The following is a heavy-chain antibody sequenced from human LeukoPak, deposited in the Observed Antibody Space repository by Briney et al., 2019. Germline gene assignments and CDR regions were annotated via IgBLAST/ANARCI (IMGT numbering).Heavy chain of an antibody. V-gene: IGHV4-38-2*01. CDR1: GYFISSGYY. J-gene: IGHJ4*02. D-gene: IGHD3-22*01. CDR2: IYHSGST. Sequence: SETLSLTCAVSGYFISSGYYWGRIRQPPGKGLEWIGSIYHSGSTYYNPSLKSRVTISVDTSKNQFSLKLSSVTAADTAVYYCASSDYYDSSGSFDYWGQGTLVTVSS. CDR3: ASSDYYDSSGSFDY.